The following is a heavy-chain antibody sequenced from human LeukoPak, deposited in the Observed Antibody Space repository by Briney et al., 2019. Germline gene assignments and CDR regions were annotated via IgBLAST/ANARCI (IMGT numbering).Heavy chain of an antibody. CDR3: ARSQWLVPLDY. Sequence: SETLSLTCAVYGGSFSGYYWSWIRQPPGKGLEWIGEINHSGSTNYNPSLKSRVTISVDASKNQFSLKLSSVTAADTAVYYCARSQWLVPLDYWGQGTLVTVSS. D-gene: IGHD6-19*01. CDR1: GGSFSGYY. J-gene: IGHJ4*02. V-gene: IGHV4-34*01. CDR2: INHSGST.